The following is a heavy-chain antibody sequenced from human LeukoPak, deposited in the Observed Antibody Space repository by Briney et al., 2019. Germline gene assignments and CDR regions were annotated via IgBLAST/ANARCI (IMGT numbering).Heavy chain of an antibody. J-gene: IGHJ5*02. D-gene: IGHD2-2*01. CDR3: ARDPLCSSSTGCYIDDGYDP. CDR2: ITWNGDKT. V-gene: IGHV3-20*04. CDR1: GFNIDDYA. Sequence: GGSLRLSCTASGFNIDDYATSWLRQVPGKGLEWVSGITWNGDKTGYADSVRGRFAISRDNTKKSLYLQMSSRRAEDTALYYCARDPLCSSSTGCYIDDGYDPWGPGTLVTVSS.